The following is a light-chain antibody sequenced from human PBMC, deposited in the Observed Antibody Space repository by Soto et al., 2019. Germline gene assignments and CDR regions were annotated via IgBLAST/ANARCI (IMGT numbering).Light chain of an antibody. J-gene: IGLJ1*01. CDR2: KVN. V-gene: IGLV2-14*01. Sequence: QSALTQPASVSGSPGQSITMSCTGTSSDVGGYNYVSWYQQHPGKAPKLMIYKVNTRPSGVSNRFSGSKSGNTASLTISGLQAQDEADYYCSSYTSSSTLVFGTGTQLTVL. CDR3: SSYTSSSTLV. CDR1: SSDVGGYNY.